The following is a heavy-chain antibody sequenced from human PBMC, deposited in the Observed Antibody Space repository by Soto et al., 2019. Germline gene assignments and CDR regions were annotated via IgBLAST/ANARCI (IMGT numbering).Heavy chain of an antibody. D-gene: IGHD2-15*01. CDR2: INAGNGNT. CDR1: GYTFTSYA. CDR3: ARGPGGPDGPGDY. Sequence: QVQLVQSGAEVKKPGASVKVSCKASGYTFTSYAMHWVRQAPGQRLEWMGWINAGNGNTKYSQKFQGRVAITRDTSASTAYMELSSLRSEDTAVYYCARGPGGPDGPGDYWGQGTLVTVSS. J-gene: IGHJ4*02. V-gene: IGHV1-3*01.